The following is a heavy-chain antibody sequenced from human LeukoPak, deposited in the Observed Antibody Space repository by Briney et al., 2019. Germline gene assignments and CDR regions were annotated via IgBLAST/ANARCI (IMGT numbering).Heavy chain of an antibody. CDR1: GGSISSNTNY. J-gene: IGHJ5*02. CDR2: IYYTGGT. D-gene: IGHD2-8*01. V-gene: IGHV4-39*07. CDR3: ARVEAGGGYCTDGVCPAHGAFDP. Sequence: SETLSLSCTVSGGSISSNTNYWGWIRQPPGERLEWIGNIYYTGGTYYNPSLKSRVTISVDTSKNQFSLKLRSVTAADTAVYYCARVEAGGGYCTDGVCPAHGAFDPWGQGTLVTVSS.